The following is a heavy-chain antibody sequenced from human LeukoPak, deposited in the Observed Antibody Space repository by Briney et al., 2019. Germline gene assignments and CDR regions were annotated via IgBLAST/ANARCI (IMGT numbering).Heavy chain of an antibody. V-gene: IGHV3-21*01. Sequence: PGGSLRLSCAASGFTFSSYSMNWVRQAPGKGLEWVSSISSSSSYIYYADSVKGRFTISRDNAKNSLYLQVNSLRAEDTAVYYCAREYYDFWSGYYPPYYFDYWGQGTLVTVSS. CDR2: ISSSSSYI. CDR1: GFTFSSYS. CDR3: AREYYDFWSGYYPPYYFDY. J-gene: IGHJ4*02. D-gene: IGHD3-3*01.